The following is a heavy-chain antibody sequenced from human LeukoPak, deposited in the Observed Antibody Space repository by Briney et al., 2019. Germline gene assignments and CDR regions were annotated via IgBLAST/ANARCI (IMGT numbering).Heavy chain of an antibody. D-gene: IGHD3-10*01. Sequence: SETLSLTCTVSGGSLTLYYWSWVRQPAGKGLEWIGRIYTSGGTTYNPSLKSRVSMSVDTSKNQFSLNLRSVTAADTAVYYCARLYGSVYYYYMDVGGKGTTVTVSS. CDR1: GGSLTLYY. CDR3: ARLYGSVYYYYMDV. CDR2: IYTSGGT. V-gene: IGHV4-4*07. J-gene: IGHJ6*03.